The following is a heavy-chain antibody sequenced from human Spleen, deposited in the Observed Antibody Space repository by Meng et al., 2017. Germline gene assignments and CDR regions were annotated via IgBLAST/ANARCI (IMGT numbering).Heavy chain of an antibody. D-gene: IGHD3-22*01. CDR2: INSDTSTT. J-gene: IGHJ4*02. CDR3: ATAAIVVVITQIDY. CDR1: GFTFSNYW. V-gene: IGHV3-74*01. Sequence: GGSLRLSCIASGFTFSNYWMHWVRQAPGKGLVWVSRINSDTSTTTYADSVKGRFTISRDNAKNTLYLQMNSLRAEDTAVYYCATAAIVVVITQIDYWGQGTLVTVSS.